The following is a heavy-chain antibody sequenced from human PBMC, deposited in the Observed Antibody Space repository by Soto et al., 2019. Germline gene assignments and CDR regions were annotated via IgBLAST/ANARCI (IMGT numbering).Heavy chain of an antibody. D-gene: IGHD2-15*01. V-gene: IGHV1-69*01. CDR2: IIPMFGKA. CDR1: GGTFRSYA. CDR3: ARSMEDNYFYCMDV. J-gene: IGHJ6*02. Sequence: QVQLVQSGAEVREPGSSVKVSCEASGGTFRSYAINWVRQAPGQGLEWMGGIIPMFGKANYAEKFLGRVTITAEEATRTAYMEVSSLKSEDTAVYYCARSMEDNYFYCMDVWGLGTTVTVSS.